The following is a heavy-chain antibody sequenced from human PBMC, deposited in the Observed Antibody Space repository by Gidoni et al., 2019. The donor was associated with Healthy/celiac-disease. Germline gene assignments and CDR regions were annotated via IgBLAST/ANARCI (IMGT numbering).Heavy chain of an antibody. CDR3: ARLVPSYSGYDLYYFDY. Sequence: EVQLVQSGAEVKKPGESLKIYCKGSGYSFTSYWIGWVRQMPGKGLEWMGIIYPGDSDTRYSPSFQGQVTISADKSISTAYLQWSSLKASDTAMYYCARLVPSYSGYDLYYFDYWGQGTLVTVSS. D-gene: IGHD5-12*01. CDR2: IYPGDSDT. CDR1: GYSFTSYW. V-gene: IGHV5-51*01. J-gene: IGHJ4*02.